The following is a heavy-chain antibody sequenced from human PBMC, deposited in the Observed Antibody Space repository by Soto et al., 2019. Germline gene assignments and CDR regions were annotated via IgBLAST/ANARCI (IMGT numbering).Heavy chain of an antibody. D-gene: IGHD6-13*01. V-gene: IGHV1-18*01. CDR2: ISAYNGNT. CDR3: ARVPMAAAGTGYWFDP. CDR1: GYTFTSYG. J-gene: IGHJ5*02. Sequence: QVQLVQSGAEVKKPGASVKVSCKASGYTFTSYGISWVRQAPGQGLEWMGWISAYNGNTNYAQKLQGRVTMTTDTYTXXAYMGLRSLRSDDTAVYYWARVPMAAAGTGYWFDPWGQGTLVTVSS.